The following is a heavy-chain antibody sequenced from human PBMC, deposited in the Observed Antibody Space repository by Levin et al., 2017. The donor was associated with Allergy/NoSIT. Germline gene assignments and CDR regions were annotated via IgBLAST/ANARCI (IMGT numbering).Heavy chain of an antibody. CDR3: VGCRVEPTAPGWGNWFDP. V-gene: IGHV3-23*01. J-gene: IGHJ5*02. Sequence: AGGSLRLSCAASGFTSNNYAMNWVRQAPGKGLEWVSSIRSGGTGPGTHYADSVKGRFTIPRDNSKSTVSLQMDSLRADDTGVYFCVGCRVEPTAPGWGNWFDPWGQGTLVTVSS. D-gene: IGHD6-6*01. CDR2: IRSGGTGPGT. CDR1: GFTSNNYA.